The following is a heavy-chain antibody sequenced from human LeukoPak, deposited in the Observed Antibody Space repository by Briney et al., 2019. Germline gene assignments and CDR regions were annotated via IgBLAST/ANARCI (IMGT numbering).Heavy chain of an antibody. J-gene: IGHJ4*02. CDR2: ISWNSGSI. D-gene: IGHD3-3*01. Sequence: GRSLRLSCAASGFTFDDYAMHWVRQAPGKGLEWVSGISWNSGSIGYADSVKGRFTISRDNAKNSLYLQMNSLRAEDTALYYCASGRYKHYFDYWGQGTLVTVSS. CDR1: GFTFDDYA. CDR3: ASGRYKHYFDY. V-gene: IGHV3-9*01.